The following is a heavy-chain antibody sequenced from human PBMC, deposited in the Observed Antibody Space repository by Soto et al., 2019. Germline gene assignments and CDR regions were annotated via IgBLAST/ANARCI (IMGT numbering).Heavy chain of an antibody. D-gene: IGHD6-13*01. Sequence: QVQLVQSGTEVRKPGASVKVSCKTSGYTFTNFGITWVPQPPGQGLEWMGWISAFNGHTHHAQKFQGRVTLTTDTSTTTAFLELRSLRSDDTAVYYCAREPPRAAAGLNYFDPWGQGTLVSVSS. CDR1: GYTFTNFG. J-gene: IGHJ5*02. V-gene: IGHV1-18*01. CDR3: AREPPRAAAGLNYFDP. CDR2: ISAFNGHT.